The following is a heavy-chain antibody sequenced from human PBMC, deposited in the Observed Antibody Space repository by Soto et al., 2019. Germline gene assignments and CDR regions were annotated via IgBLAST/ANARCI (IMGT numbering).Heavy chain of an antibody. Sequence: ASVKVSCKASGYTFTGYYMHWVRQAPGQGLEWMGWINPNSGGTNYAQKFQGWVTMTRDTSTSTAYMELSSLRSEDTAVYYCARGAGYSYGEIDYWGQGTLVTVSS. CDR2: INPNSGGT. D-gene: IGHD5-18*01. CDR3: ARGAGYSYGEIDY. CDR1: GYTFTGYY. V-gene: IGHV1-2*04. J-gene: IGHJ4*02.